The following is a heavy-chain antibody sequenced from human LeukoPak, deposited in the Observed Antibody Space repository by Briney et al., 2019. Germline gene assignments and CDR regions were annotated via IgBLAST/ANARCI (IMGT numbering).Heavy chain of an antibody. V-gene: IGHV4-59*08. J-gene: IGHJ6*02. CDR2: IYYSGST. D-gene: IGHD3-3*01. Sequence: PLETLSLTCTVSGGSISSYYWSWIRQPPGKGLEWIGYIYYSGSTNYNPSLKSRVTISVDTSKNQFSLKLSSVTAADTAVYYCARLTDFWSGSYYYYGMDVWGQGTTVTVSS. CDR3: ARLTDFWSGSYYYYGMDV. CDR1: GGSISSYY.